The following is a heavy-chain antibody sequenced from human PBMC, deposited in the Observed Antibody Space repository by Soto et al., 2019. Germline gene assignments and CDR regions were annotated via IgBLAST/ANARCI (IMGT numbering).Heavy chain of an antibody. CDR3: ARPLWRDDYNWGYFDL. Sequence: GGSLRLSCAASGFTFSNYPMHWVRQAPGKGLEWVAVISYDGSNKYYADSVKGRFTISRDNSKNTLYLQMNSLRTEDTAVYYCARPLWRDDYNWGYFDLWGRGTLVTVSS. CDR1: GFTFSNYP. D-gene: IGHD4-4*01. V-gene: IGHV3-30-3*01. J-gene: IGHJ2*01. CDR2: ISYDGSNK.